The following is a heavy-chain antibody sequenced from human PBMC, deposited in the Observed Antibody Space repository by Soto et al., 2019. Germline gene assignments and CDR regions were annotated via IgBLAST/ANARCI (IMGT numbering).Heavy chain of an antibody. D-gene: IGHD3-3*01. CDR2: ISYDGSNK. Sequence: GGSLRLSCAASGFTFSSYGMHWVRQAPGKGLEWVAVISYDGSNKYYADSVKGRFTISRDNSKNTLYLQMNSLRAEDTAVYYRAKDKYDFWSRSDAFDIWGQGTMVTVSS. CDR1: GFTFSSYG. V-gene: IGHV3-30*18. J-gene: IGHJ3*02. CDR3: AKDKYDFWSRSDAFDI.